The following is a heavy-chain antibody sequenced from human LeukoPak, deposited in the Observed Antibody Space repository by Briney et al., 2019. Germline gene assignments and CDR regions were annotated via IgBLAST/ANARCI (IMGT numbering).Heavy chain of an antibody. Sequence: GGSLSLSCLPTVFTFSNYAMTWVRQATGKGLEWVSSISGSGGTSYYADSVKGRFTISRDSAKNMLFLQMNRLRAEDTAVYYRAKSPYFYNSGRSVDVWGKGTTVTVSS. V-gene: IGHV3-23*01. D-gene: IGHD3-10*01. CDR2: ISGSGGTS. CDR3: AKSPYFYNSGRSVDV. CDR1: VFTFSNYA. J-gene: IGHJ6*04.